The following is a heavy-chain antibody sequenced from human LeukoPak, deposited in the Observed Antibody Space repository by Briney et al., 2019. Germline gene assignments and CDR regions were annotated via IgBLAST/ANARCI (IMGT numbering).Heavy chain of an antibody. CDR2: ISGSGGST. D-gene: IGHD2-21*02. CDR1: GYTFSSYG. J-gene: IGHJ4*02. V-gene: IGHV3-23*01. Sequence: GGSLRLSCAASGYTFSSYGMSWVRQAPGKGLEWVSAISGSGGSTYYADSVKGRFTISRDNSKNTLYLQMNSLRAEDTAVYYCAKDGGDTPFDYWGQGTLVTVSS. CDR3: AKDGGDTPFDY.